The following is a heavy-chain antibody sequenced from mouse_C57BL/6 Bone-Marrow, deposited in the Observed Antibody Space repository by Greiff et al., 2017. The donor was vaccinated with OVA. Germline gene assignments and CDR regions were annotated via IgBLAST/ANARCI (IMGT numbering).Heavy chain of an antibody. D-gene: IGHD1-1*01. CDR1: GFTFSDYY. J-gene: IGHJ3*01. CDR2: ISNGGGST. V-gene: IGHV5-12*01. CDR3: ARLSSYAWFAY. Sequence: EVQLVESGGGLVQPGGSLKLSCAASGFTFSDYYMYWVRQTPEKRLEWVAYISNGGGSTYYPDTVKGRFTISRDNAKNTLYLQMSRLKSEDTAMYYCARLSSYAWFAYWGQGTLVTVSA.